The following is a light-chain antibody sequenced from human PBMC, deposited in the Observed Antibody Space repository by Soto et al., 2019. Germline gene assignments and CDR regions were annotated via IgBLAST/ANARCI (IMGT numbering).Light chain of an antibody. CDR3: QQYYSYPLT. J-gene: IGKJ4*01. CDR2: AAS. V-gene: IGKV1-8*01. Sequence: AIRMTQSPSAPSASTGDRVTITCRASQGISSYLAWYQQKPGKAPKLLIYAASTLQSGVPSRFSGSGSGTDFTLTISCLQSEDFATYHCQQYYSYPLTFGGGTKVDIK. CDR1: QGISSY.